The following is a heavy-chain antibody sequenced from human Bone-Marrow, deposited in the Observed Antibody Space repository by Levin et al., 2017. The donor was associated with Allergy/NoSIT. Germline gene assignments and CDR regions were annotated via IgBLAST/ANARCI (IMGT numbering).Heavy chain of an antibody. D-gene: IGHD6-19*01. CDR1: GYSFTSYW. V-gene: IGHV5-51*01. CDR3: ARRPPYRWYSSGFGDAFDS. Sequence: PGGSLRLSCKGSGYSFTSYWIGWVRQMPGKGLEWMGIIYPGDSDTRYSPSFQGQVTISADKSISTAYLQWSSLKASDTAMYYCARRPPYRWYSSGFGDAFDSWGQGTMVTVSS. J-gene: IGHJ3*02. CDR2: IYPGDSDT.